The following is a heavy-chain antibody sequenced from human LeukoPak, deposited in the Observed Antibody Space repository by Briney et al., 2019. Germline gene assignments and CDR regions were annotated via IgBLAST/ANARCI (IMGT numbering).Heavy chain of an antibody. V-gene: IGHV4-59*01. CDR1: GGSFSGYY. Sequence: PSETLSLTCGVYGGSFSGYYWSWIRQPPGKGLEWIGYIYYSGTTNYNPSLKSRVTISVDTSKNQFSLKLSSVTAADTAVYYCARVGSSSWSNWFDPWGQGTLVTVSP. CDR3: ARVGSSSWSNWFDP. J-gene: IGHJ5*02. D-gene: IGHD6-13*01. CDR2: IYYSGTT.